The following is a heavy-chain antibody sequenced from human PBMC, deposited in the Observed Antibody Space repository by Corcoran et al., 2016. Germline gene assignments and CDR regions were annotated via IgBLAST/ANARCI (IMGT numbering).Heavy chain of an antibody. Sequence: QVQLVESGGGVVQPGRSLRLSCAASGFTFSSYGMHWVRQAPGKGLEWVAVISYDGSNKYYAASVKGRFTISRDNSKNTLYLQMNSLRAEDTAVYYGAKDLYYYDSSGNPFDYWGQGTLVTVSS. V-gene: IGHV3-30*18. CDR3: AKDLYYYDSSGNPFDY. D-gene: IGHD3-22*01. CDR2: ISYDGSNK. J-gene: IGHJ4*02. CDR1: GFTFSSYG.